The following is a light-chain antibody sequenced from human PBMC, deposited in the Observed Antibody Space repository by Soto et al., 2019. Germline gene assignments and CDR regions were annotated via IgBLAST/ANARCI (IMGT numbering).Light chain of an antibody. CDR2: KAS. CDR1: QSISSW. Sequence: DIQMTQSPSTLSASVGDRVTITCRASQSISSWLAWYQQKPGKAPKLLIYKASSLESGVPSRFSGSVSGTEFTLTISSLQPDDFATYYCQQYNSYSPPWTFGQGTKVEIK. CDR3: QQYNSYSPPWT. V-gene: IGKV1-5*03. J-gene: IGKJ1*01.